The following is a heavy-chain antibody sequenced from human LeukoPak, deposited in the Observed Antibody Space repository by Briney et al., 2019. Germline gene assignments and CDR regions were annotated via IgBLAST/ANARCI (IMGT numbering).Heavy chain of an antibody. CDR3: ARDRSYYSDTGADY. CDR1: GGSISSCSYY. CDR2: FSYSGST. V-gene: IGHV4-39*07. Sequence: PSETLSLTCTVSGGSISSCSYYWGWIRQPPGKGLEWIGNFSYSGSTYYNPSLWSRLSISIDTSRNQFSLRLGSVTAADTAIYYCARDRSYYSDTGADYWGQGKMVIVSS. D-gene: IGHD2-8*02. J-gene: IGHJ4*02.